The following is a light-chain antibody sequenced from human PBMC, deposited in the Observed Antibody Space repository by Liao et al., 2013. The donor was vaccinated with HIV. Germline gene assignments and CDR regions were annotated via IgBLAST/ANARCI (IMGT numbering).Light chain of an antibody. CDR1: YIGSKT. J-gene: IGLJ3*02. V-gene: IGLV3-21*04. CDR3: QVWDSSSERV. CDR2: YDS. Sequence: SYELTQPPSVSVAPGQTARITCGGDYIGSKTVHWYQQKPGQAPVLVIYYDSDRPSGIPERFSGSNSGNTATLTISRVEAGDEADYYCQVWDSSSERVFGGGTKLTVL.